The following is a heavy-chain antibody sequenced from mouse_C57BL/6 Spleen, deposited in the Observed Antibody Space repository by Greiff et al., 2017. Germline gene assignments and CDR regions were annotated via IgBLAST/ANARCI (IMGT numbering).Heavy chain of an antibody. CDR1: GFNIKDYY. CDR2: IDPEDGET. D-gene: IGHD2-12*01. J-gene: IGHJ3*01. Sequence: VQLKQSGAELVKPGASVKLSCTASGFNIKDYYMHWVKQRTEQGLEWIGRIDPEDGETKYAPKFQGKATITADTSSNTAYLQLSSLTSEDTAVYYCAYAPTTRETWFAYWGQGTLVTVSA. V-gene: IGHV14-2*01. CDR3: AYAPTTRETWFAY.